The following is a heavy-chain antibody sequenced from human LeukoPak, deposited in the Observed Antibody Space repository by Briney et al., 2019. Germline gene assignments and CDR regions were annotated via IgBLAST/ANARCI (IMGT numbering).Heavy chain of an antibody. D-gene: IGHD4-17*01. J-gene: IGHJ6*02. V-gene: IGHV1-2*02. Sequence: GASVKVSCKASGYTFTGYYMHWVRQAPGQGLEWMGWINPNSGGTNYAQKFQGRVTMTRDTSISTAYMELSRLRSDDTAVYYCASPLYDGDYDYGMDVWGQGTTVTVSS. CDR1: GYTFTGYY. CDR2: INPNSGGT. CDR3: ASPLYDGDYDYGMDV.